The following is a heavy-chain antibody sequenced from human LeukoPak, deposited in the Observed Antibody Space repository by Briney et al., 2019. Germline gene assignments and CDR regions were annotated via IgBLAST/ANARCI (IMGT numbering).Heavy chain of an antibody. CDR3: ARAPGAVAGTSAFDI. CDR1: GFTFSSYE. Sequence: GGSLRLSCAASGFTFSSYEMNWVRQAPGKGQEWVSYISSSGSTIYYADSVKGRFTISRDNAKNSLYLQMNSLRAEDTAVYYCARAPGAVAGTSAFDIWGQGTMVTVSS. D-gene: IGHD6-19*01. V-gene: IGHV3-48*03. J-gene: IGHJ3*02. CDR2: ISSSGSTI.